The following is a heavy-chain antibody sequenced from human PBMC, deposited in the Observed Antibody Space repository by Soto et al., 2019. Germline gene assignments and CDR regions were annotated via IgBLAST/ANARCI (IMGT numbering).Heavy chain of an antibody. J-gene: IGHJ6*03. CDR3: AREVVVAAQYYYYYMDV. D-gene: IGHD2-15*01. CDR1: GGSMSSYY. V-gene: IGHV4-59*12. Sequence: SXTLSLTCTVSGGSMSSYYWSWIRQPPVKGLEWIGYIYYSGSTNYNPSLKSRVTISVDTSKNQFSLKLSSVTAADTAVYYCAREVVVAAQYYYYYMDVWGKGTTVTVSS. CDR2: IYYSGST.